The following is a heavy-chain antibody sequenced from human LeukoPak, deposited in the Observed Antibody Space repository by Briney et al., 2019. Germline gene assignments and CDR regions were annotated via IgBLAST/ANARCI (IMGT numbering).Heavy chain of an antibody. V-gene: IGHV3-15*01. D-gene: IGHD1-26*01. J-gene: IGHJ4*02. CDR1: GFTFSNAW. Sequence: GGSLRLSCAASGFTFSNAWMSWVRQAPGKGLEWVGRIKSKTDGGTTDYAAPVKGRFTISRDDSKNTLYLQMNSLKTEDTAVYYCTTRMGATLGRVLTRFGDYWGQGTLVTVSS. CDR2: IKSKTDGGTT. CDR3: TTRMGATLGRVLTRFGDY.